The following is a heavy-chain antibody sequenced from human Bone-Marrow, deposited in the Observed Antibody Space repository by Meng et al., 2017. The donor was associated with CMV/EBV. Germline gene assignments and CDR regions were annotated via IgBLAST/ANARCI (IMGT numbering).Heavy chain of an antibody. Sequence: GETLKISCSASGFTLSSNWMHWVRHAPGKGLVWVTRINSDGGSTNYADSVKGRFTISRDNARNTLHLQRNSLRVDDTAVYYCAGTYSSPLDFWGRGTLVTVSS. CDR1: GFTLSSNW. CDR3: AGTYSSPLDF. V-gene: IGHV3-74*01. D-gene: IGHD3-22*01. J-gene: IGHJ4*02. CDR2: INSDGGST.